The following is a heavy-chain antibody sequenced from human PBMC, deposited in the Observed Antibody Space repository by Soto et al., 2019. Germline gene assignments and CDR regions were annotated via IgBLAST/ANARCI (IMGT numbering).Heavy chain of an antibody. CDR3: ARERAAGAFDI. J-gene: IGHJ3*02. D-gene: IGHD6-13*01. CDR1: GFTFSSCD. V-gene: IGHV3-13*01. CDR2: ITTAGDT. Sequence: GGSLRLSCAASGFTFSSCDMHWVRQATGKGLEWVSTITTAGDTSYPGSVKGRFTISRENAKNSLYLQMNSLRAGDTAVYYCARERAAGAFDIWGKGTMVTVSS.